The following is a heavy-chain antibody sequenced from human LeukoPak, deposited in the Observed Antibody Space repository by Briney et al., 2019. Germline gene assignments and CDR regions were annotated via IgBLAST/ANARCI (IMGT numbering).Heavy chain of an antibody. D-gene: IGHD1-26*01. J-gene: IGHJ3*02. V-gene: IGHV1-18*01. CDR3: ARDMVTYSGSPDAFDI. CDR1: GYTFTSYG. Sequence: ASVNVSCKASGYTFTSYGISWVRQAPGQGLEWMGWISAYNGNTNYAQKLQGRVTMTTDTSTSTAYMELRSLRSDDTAVYYCARDMVTYSGSPDAFDIWGQGTMVTVSS. CDR2: ISAYNGNT.